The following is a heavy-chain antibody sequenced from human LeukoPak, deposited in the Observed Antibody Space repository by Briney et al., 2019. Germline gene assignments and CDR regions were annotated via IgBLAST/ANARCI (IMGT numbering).Heavy chain of an antibody. D-gene: IGHD4-23*01. CDR2: IYTSGST. CDR3: ARGDSTVTPKYFQY. V-gene: IGHV4-61*02. Sequence: SETLSLTCTVSGGSISSGSYYWSWIRQPAGKGLEWIGRIYTSGSTNYNPSLKSRVTISVDTSKNQFSLKLSSVTAADTAVYYCARGDSTVTPKYFQYWGQGTLVTVSS. CDR1: GGSISSGSYY. J-gene: IGHJ1*01.